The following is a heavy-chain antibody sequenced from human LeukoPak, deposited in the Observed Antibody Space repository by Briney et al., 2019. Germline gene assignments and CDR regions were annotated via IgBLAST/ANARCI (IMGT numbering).Heavy chain of an antibody. CDR1: GFTFSRYE. CDR3: ARIWTAVAGVYFDY. CDR2: ISSSGSTI. V-gene: IGHV3-48*03. J-gene: IGHJ4*02. Sequence: GGSLRLSCAASGFTFSRYEMNWVRQAPGKGLEWVSYISSSGSTIYYADSVKGRFTISRDNAKNSLYLQMNSLRAEDTAVYYCARIWTAVAGVYFDYWGQGTLVTVSS. D-gene: IGHD6-19*01.